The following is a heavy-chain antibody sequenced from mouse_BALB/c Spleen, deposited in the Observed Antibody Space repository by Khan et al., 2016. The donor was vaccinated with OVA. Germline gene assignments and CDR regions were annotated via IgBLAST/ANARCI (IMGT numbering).Heavy chain of an antibody. D-gene: IGHD2-2*01. CDR2: ISSGGDYN. Sequence: EVELVESGGDLVKPGGSLKLSCAASGFTFSSYSMSWVRQTPDKRLEWVATISSGGDYNYYPDNGKGRFTISRANAKNTLYLQMSSLTSEDTAMYYCAIPFTGSFAYWGPGTLVTVSA. J-gene: IGHJ3*01. CDR1: GFTFSSYS. V-gene: IGHV5-6*01. CDR3: AIPFTGSFAY.